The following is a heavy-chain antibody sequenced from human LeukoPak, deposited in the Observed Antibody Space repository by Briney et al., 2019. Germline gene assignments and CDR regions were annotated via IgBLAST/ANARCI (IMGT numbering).Heavy chain of an antibody. V-gene: IGHV3-74*01. CDR2: IKSDGSTT. CDR1: RFTFSSYA. J-gene: IGHJ4*02. Sequence: PGGSLRLSCEASRFTFSSYAMGWVRQAPGKGLVWVSRIKSDGSTTTYADSVKGRFTISRDNAKNTLYLQMNSLRAEDTAVYYCARVVDTHFDYWGQGTLVTVSS. D-gene: IGHD5-18*01. CDR3: ARVVDTHFDY.